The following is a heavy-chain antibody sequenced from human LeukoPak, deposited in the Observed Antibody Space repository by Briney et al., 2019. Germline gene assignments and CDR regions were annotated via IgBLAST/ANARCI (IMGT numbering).Heavy chain of an antibody. CDR1: GFTFDDYG. CDR2: INWDGGSA. J-gene: IGHJ3*02. D-gene: IGHD5-12*01. V-gene: IGHV3-20*04. CDR3: ARTVSSAGLSDDAFDI. Sequence: PGGSLRLSCAASGFTFDDYGMSWARQAPGKGLEWVSGINWDGGSAGYADSVKGRFTISRDNAKYFLSLQMNSLRAEDTALYYCARTVSSAGLSDDAFDIWGQGTMVTVSS.